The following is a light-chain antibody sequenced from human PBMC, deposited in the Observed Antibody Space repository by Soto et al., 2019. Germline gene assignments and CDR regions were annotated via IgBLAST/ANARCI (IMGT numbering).Light chain of an antibody. CDR1: SSDVGGYNY. CDR3: SSYADSTLL. V-gene: IGLV2-8*01. Sequence: QSALTQPPSASGSHGQSVTISCTGTSSDVGGYNYVSWYQQHPDRAPRLMIYEVSKRPSGVPDRFSGSKSGNTASLTVSGLQAEDEADYYCSSYADSTLLFGGGTKLTVL. CDR2: EVS. J-gene: IGLJ2*01.